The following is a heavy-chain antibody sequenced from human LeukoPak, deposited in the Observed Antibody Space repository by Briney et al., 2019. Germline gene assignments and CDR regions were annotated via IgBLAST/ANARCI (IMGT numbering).Heavy chain of an antibody. V-gene: IGHV1-24*01. CDR1: GYTLTELS. Sequence: GASVKVSCKVSGYTLTELSMHWVRQAPGKGLEWMGGFDPEDGETIYAQKFQGGVTMTEDTSTDTAYMELSSLRSEDTAVYYCATGCSSTSCYLGGHYGMDVWGQGTTVTVSS. CDR3: ATGCSSTSCYLGGHYGMDV. J-gene: IGHJ6*02. CDR2: FDPEDGET. D-gene: IGHD2-2*01.